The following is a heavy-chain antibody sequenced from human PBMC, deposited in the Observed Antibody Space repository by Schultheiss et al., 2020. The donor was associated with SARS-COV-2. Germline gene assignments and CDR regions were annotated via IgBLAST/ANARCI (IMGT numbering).Heavy chain of an antibody. D-gene: IGHD2-21*02. CDR1: GFTFSSYS. CDR3: ARVRSVVVTAIRSGWFDP. J-gene: IGHJ5*02. Sequence: GGSLRLSCAASGFTFSSYSMHWVRQAPGKGLECVAVISYDGSNKYYADSVKGRFTISRDNSKNTLYLQMNSLRAEDTAVYYCARVRSVVVTAIRSGWFDPWGQGTLVTVSS. V-gene: IGHV3-30*05. CDR2: ISYDGSNK.